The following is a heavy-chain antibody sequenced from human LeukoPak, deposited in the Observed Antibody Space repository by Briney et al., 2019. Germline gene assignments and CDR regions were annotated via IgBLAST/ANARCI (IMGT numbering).Heavy chain of an antibody. CDR3: ARFEGDYGGNEPLDY. CDR1: GYSITSGYY. V-gene: IGHV4-38-2*02. J-gene: IGHJ4*02. D-gene: IGHD4-23*01. CDR2: INYSGST. Sequence: SETLSLTCSVSGYSITSGYYWGWIRQPPGKGLEWIGRINYSGSTYYNPSLKSRVTISVDTSKNQFSLKLSSVTAADTAVYYCARFEGDYGGNEPLDYWGQGTLVTVSS.